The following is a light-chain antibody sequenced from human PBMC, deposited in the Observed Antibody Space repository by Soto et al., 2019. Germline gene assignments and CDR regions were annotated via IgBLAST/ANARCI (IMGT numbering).Light chain of an antibody. J-gene: IGLJ2*01. CDR3: AAWDDSLNGVV. CDR2: SNN. Sequence: QSALTQPPSASGSFGQSVTISCSGSSSNIGSNTVNWYQQLPGTAPKLLIYSNNQRPSGVPDRFSGSKSGTSASLAISGLQSEDEADYYCAAWDDSLNGVVFGGGTKVTVL. V-gene: IGLV1-44*01. CDR1: SSNIGSNT.